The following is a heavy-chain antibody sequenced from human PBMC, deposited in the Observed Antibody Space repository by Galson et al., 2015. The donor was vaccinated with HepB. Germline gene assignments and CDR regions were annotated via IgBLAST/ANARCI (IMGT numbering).Heavy chain of an antibody. CDR2: ISHSGATT. J-gene: IGHJ4*02. V-gene: IGHV3-23*01. CDR3: AKSHSGYDSNTLDY. Sequence: SLRLSCAASGFTFSDYVMNWVRQSPGKGLEWVSSISHSGATTYYADSVKGRFTISRDNFKSTLYLRMNNLRAEDTAVYYCAKSHSGYDSNTLDYWGQGTLVTVSS. D-gene: IGHD5-12*01. CDR1: GFTFSDYV.